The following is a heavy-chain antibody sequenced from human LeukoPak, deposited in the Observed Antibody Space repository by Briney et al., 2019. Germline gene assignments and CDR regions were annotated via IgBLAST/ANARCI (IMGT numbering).Heavy chain of an antibody. J-gene: IGHJ6*02. V-gene: IGHV1-2*02. CDR1: GYTFTSYG. CDR3: ARDQTIAAAPLVYYYYYGMDV. Sequence: ASVKVSCKASGYTFTSYGISWARQAPGQGLEWMGWINPNSGGTNYAQKFQGRVTMTRDTSISTAYMELSRLRSDDTAVYYCARDQTIAAAPLVYYYYYGMDVWGQGTTVTVSS. CDR2: INPNSGGT. D-gene: IGHD6-13*01.